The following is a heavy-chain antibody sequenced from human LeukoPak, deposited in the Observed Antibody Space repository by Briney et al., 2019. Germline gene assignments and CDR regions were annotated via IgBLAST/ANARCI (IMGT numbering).Heavy chain of an antibody. Sequence: GASVKVSCKASGYTFTSYGISWVRQAPGQGLEWMGWISAYNGNTNYAQKLQGRVTMTTDTSTSTAYMELRSLRSDDTAVYYCAGDLLQVRYFDWLLFDYWGQGTLVTVSS. CDR1: GYTFTSYG. V-gene: IGHV1-18*01. J-gene: IGHJ4*02. D-gene: IGHD3-9*01. CDR2: ISAYNGNT. CDR3: AGDLLQVRYFDWLLFDY.